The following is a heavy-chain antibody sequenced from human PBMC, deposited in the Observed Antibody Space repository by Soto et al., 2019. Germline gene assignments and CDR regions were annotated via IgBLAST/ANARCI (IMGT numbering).Heavy chain of an antibody. D-gene: IGHD6-6*01. J-gene: IGHJ4*02. Sequence: QVQLQQWGAGLLKPSETLSLTCAVYGGSFSGYYWSWIRQPPGKGLEWIGEINHSGSTNYNPSLKSRVTISVDTSKNQFSLKLSSVTAADTAVYYCASTYSSSSRKPFDYWGQGTLVTVSS. CDR2: INHSGST. CDR3: ASTYSSSSRKPFDY. V-gene: IGHV4-34*01. CDR1: GGSFSGYY.